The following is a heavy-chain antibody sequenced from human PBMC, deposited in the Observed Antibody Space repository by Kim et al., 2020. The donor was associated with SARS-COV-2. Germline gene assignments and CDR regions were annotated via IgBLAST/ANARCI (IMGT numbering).Heavy chain of an antibody. CDR1: GFTFSSYG. J-gene: IGHJ6*02. Sequence: GGSLRLSCAASGFTFSSYGMHWVRQAPGKGLEWVAVISYDGSNKYYADSVKGRFTISRDNSKNTLYLQMNSLRAEDTAVYYCARGDVAYSSSWYSSYYYYYGMDVWGQGTTVTVSS. V-gene: IGHV3-30*03. D-gene: IGHD6-13*01. CDR3: ARGDVAYSSSWYSSYYYYYGMDV. CDR2: ISYDGSNK.